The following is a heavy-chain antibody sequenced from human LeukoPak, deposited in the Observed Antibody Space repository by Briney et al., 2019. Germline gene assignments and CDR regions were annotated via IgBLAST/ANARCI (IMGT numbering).Heavy chain of an antibody. J-gene: IGHJ4*02. V-gene: IGHV4-59*08. Sequence: SETLSLTCTVSGGSISGYYWSWIRPPPGKGLEWIGYIFSSGSTNYNPSLKSRVTISEDTSVNQFSLKLSSVTAADTAVYYCARHYYDRSDSYSFDYWGQGTLVTVSS. D-gene: IGHD3-22*01. CDR3: ARHYYDRSDSYSFDY. CDR1: GGSISGYY. CDR2: IFSSGST.